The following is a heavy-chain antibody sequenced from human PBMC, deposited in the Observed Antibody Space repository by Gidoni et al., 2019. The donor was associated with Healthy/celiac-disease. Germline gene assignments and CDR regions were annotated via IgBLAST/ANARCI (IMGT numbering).Heavy chain of an antibody. D-gene: IGHD1-20*01. V-gene: IGHV1-69*01. Sequence: QVQLVQSGAEVKKPGSSVKVSCKASGAPFSRYAISRVRQAPGQGLEWMGGIIPIFGTANYAQKFQGRVTITADESTSTAYMELSSLRSEDTAVYYCARAAPYNWNHYYFDYWGQGTLVTVSS. J-gene: IGHJ4*02. CDR3: ARAAPYNWNHYYFDY. CDR1: GAPFSRYA. CDR2: IIPIFGTA.